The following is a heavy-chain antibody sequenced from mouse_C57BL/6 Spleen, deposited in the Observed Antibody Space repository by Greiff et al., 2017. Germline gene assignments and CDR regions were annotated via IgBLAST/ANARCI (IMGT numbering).Heavy chain of an antibody. CDR1: GYAFSSYW. CDR3: ARPTAQGGFAY. D-gene: IGHD3-2*02. CDR2: IYPGDGDT. V-gene: IGHV1-80*01. J-gene: IGHJ3*01. Sequence: QVQLQQSGAELVQPGASVKISCKASGYAFSSYWMNWVKQRPGKGLEWIGQIYPGDGDTNYNGKFKGKATLTADKSSSTAYMQLSSLTSEDAAVYFCARPTAQGGFAYWGQGTLVTVSA.